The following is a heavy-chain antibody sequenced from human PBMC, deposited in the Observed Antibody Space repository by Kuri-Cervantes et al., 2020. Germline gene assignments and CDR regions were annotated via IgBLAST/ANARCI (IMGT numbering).Heavy chain of an antibody. CDR3: ARDHGGIAAAGTLDY. D-gene: IGHD6-13*01. CDR1: GYTFTGYY. V-gene: IGHV1-2*02. Sequence: ASVKVSCKASGYTFTGYYMHWVRQAPGQGLEWMGWINPNSGGTNYAQKFQGRVTMTRDTSISTAYMELSRLRSDDTAVYYCARDHGGIAAAGTLDYWGQGTLVTVSS. J-gene: IGHJ4*02. CDR2: INPNSGGT.